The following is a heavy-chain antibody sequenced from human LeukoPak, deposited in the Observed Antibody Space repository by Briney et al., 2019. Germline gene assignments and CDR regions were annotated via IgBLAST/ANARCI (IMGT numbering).Heavy chain of an antibody. Sequence: SETLSRTCTVSGGSISSYYWSWIRQPPGKGLEWIGYIYYSGSTNYNPSLKSRVTISVDTSKNQFSLKLSSVTAADTAVYYCARSVAGYYFDYWGQGTLVTVSS. CDR1: GGSISSYY. CDR3: ARSVAGYYFDY. J-gene: IGHJ4*02. V-gene: IGHV4-59*01. CDR2: IYYSGST. D-gene: IGHD6-19*01.